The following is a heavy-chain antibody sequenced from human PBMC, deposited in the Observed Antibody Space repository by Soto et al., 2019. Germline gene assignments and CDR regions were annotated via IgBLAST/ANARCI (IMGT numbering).Heavy chain of an antibody. D-gene: IGHD6-6*01. Sequence: QVQLQESGPGLVKPSQTLSLTCTVSGGSISSGDYYWSWIRQPPGKGLEWIGYIYYSGSTYYNPSLRSRVTISVDTSKSQFSLKLSSVTAADTAVYYCARGDFLAALHGMDVWGQGTTVTVSS. CDR2: IYYSGST. CDR1: GGSISSGDYY. V-gene: IGHV4-30-4*01. J-gene: IGHJ6*02. CDR3: ARGDFLAALHGMDV.